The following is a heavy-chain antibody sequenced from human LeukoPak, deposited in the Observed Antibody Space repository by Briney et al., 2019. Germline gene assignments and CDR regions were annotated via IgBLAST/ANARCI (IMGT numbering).Heavy chain of an antibody. D-gene: IGHD3-10*01. CDR1: GYTIISYA. CDR3: ARTPGDENGMDV. Sequence: ASVKVSCKASGYTIISYAMHWVRQAPGQRLEWMGWINAGNGNTKYSQKFQGRVTITRDTSASTAYMELSSLRSEDTAVYYCARTPGDENGMDVWGRGTTVTVSS. V-gene: IGHV1-3*01. J-gene: IGHJ6*02. CDR2: INAGNGNT.